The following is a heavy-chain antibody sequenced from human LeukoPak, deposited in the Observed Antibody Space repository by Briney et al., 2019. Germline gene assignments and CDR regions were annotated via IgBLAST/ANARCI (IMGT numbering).Heavy chain of an antibody. Sequence: SETLSLTCTVSGGSINSNNYYWGWIRQPPGKGLEWIGSIYYSGRTYYNPSLKSRVTISVDTSKNHSSLKLSSVPAADTAVYFCARRFCSSGVCYRSAFDIWGQGTMVTVSS. V-gene: IGHV4-39*07. J-gene: IGHJ3*02. CDR2: IYYSGRT. CDR1: GGSINSNNYY. CDR3: ARRFCSSGVCYRSAFDI. D-gene: IGHD2-8*01.